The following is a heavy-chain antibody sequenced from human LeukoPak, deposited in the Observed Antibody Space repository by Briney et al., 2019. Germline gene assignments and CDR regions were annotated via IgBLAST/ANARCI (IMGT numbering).Heavy chain of an antibody. V-gene: IGHV4-59*12. CDR1: GGSISSYY. Sequence: SETLSLTCTVSGGSISSYYWSWIRQPPGKGLEWIGYIYHSGSTYYNPSLKSRVTISVDRSKNQFSLKLSSVTAADTAVYYCARGGSSGFYSATDAFDIWGQGTMVTVSS. CDR2: IYHSGST. CDR3: ARGGSSGFYSATDAFDI. J-gene: IGHJ3*02. D-gene: IGHD6-19*01.